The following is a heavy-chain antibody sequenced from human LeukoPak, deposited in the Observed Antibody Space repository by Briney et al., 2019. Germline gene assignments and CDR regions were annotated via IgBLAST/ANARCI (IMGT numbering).Heavy chain of an antibody. J-gene: IGHJ5*02. CDR3: ARGYRYADR. Sequence: GGSLRLSCVVSGFTFSSYAMSWVRQAPGKGLEWVSVIYSDGSTYYADSVKGRFIISRDNSKNTMYLQMNSLRVEDTAVYYCARGYRYADRWGQGTLVTASS. D-gene: IGHD5-18*01. V-gene: IGHV3-66*01. CDR2: IYSDGST. CDR1: GFTFSSYA.